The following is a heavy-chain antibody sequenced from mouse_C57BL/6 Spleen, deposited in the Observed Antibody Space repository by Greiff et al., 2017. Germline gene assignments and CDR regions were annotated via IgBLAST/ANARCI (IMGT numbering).Heavy chain of an antibody. CDR3: ARDDYVRVDY. Sequence: VQLQQSGPELVKPGASVKISCKASGYSFTSYYIHWVKQRPGQGLEWIGWIYPGSGNTKYNEKFKGKATLTADTSSSTAYMQLSSLTSEDSAVYYCARDDYVRVDYWGQGTSVTVSS. D-gene: IGHD2-4*01. CDR2: IYPGSGNT. J-gene: IGHJ4*01. V-gene: IGHV1-66*01. CDR1: GYSFTSYY.